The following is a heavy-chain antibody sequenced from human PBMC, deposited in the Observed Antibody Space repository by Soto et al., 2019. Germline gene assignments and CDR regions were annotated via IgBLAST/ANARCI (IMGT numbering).Heavy chain of an antibody. CDR3: ARNAFFDY. Sequence: QVQLKESGPGLVRPSQTLSLTCSVSGDSISDDKYYWSWVRQSPGKGLEWLGYVSLRGSTYYNPSLKGRLSISVEPSKNEFLLQLNSMTAADTAVYYCARNAFFDYWGQGILVTVSS. CDR1: GDSISDDKYY. J-gene: IGHJ4*02. D-gene: IGHD2-2*01. CDR2: VSLRGST. V-gene: IGHV4-30-4*01.